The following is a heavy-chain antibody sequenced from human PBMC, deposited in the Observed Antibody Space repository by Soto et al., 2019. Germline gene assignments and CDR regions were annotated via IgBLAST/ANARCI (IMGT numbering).Heavy chain of an antibody. CDR3: AKDQGSSWYEIDY. V-gene: IGHV3-23*01. CDR1: GLNFSNYA. J-gene: IGHJ4*02. CDR2: ISGSGGST. Sequence: GGSLRLSCAASGLNFSNYAGTWVRQDPGKGLEWVSTISGSGGSTYYADSVKGRFTISRDNSKNTLYLQMNSLRAEDTAVYYCAKDQGSSWYEIDYWGQGTLVTVSS. D-gene: IGHD6-13*01.